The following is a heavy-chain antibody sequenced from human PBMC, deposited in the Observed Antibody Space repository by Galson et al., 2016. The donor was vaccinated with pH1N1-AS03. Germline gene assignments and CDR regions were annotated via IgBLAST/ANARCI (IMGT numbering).Heavy chain of an antibody. CDR1: GGSISSGYYY. V-gene: IGHV4-31*03. D-gene: IGHD4/OR15-4a*01. CDR2: IFYSGGT. J-gene: IGHJ3*02. Sequence: LSLTCPVSGGSISSGYYYWSWFRHHPGKGLEWIGYIFYSGGTYFNPSLKSRSATSLDTSKNQFSLKLNSVTAADTAVYFCARGGVMVPTNLEAFDIWAQGQWSPSLQ. CDR3: ARGGVMVPTNLEAFDI.